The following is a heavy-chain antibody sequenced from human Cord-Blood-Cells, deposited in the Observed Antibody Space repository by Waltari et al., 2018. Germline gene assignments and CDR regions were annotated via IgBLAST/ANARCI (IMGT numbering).Heavy chain of an antibody. J-gene: IGHJ4*02. CDR1: GGSFSGYY. Sequence: QVQLQQWGAGLLKPSETLSLTCAVYGGSFSGYYWSWIRQPPGKGLEWIGEINHSGSTNYHPTLKSRVTISVDTSKNQFSRKLSSVTAADTAVYYCARRHYTVVTPFDYWGQGTLVTVSS. CDR3: ARRHYTVVTPFDY. V-gene: IGHV4-34*01. D-gene: IGHD2-21*02. CDR2: INHSGST.